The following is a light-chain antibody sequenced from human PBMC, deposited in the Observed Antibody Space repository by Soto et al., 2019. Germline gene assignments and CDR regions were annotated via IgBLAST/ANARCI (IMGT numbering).Light chain of an antibody. CDR3: HHYNNWWA. Sequence: DIVMTQSRSTLCAATCEIATLSCRASQSVSSNLAWYQQKPGQAPRLLIYGASTRATGIPDRFSGSGSGTEFSLTINSLQSEDFAVYYCHHYNNWWAFGQGTKVDI. CDR1: QSVSSN. J-gene: IGKJ1*01. V-gene: IGKV3-15*01. CDR2: GAS.